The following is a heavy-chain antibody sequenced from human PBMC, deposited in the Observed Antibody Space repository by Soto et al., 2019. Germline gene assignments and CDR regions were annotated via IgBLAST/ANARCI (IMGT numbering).Heavy chain of an antibody. CDR1: GGSISSGDYY. Sequence: QVQLQESGPGLVKPSQTLSLTCTVSGGSISSGDYYWSWIRQPPGKGLEWIGYIYYSGSTYYNPSLQCRLTISVDPSKNQFSLKLSPVTAADTAVYYCARELDQFDAFDIWGQGTMVTVSS. V-gene: IGHV4-30-4*01. CDR3: ARELDQFDAFDI. J-gene: IGHJ3*02. CDR2: IYYSGST.